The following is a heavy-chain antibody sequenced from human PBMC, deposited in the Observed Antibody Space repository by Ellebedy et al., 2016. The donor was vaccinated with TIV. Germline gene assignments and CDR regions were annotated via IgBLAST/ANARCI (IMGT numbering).Heavy chain of an antibody. CDR3: ATSRARVY. Sequence: PGGSLRLSCAASGFTFTSYSMNWVRQAPGKGLEWVSSISSTGYYIYYADSVKGRFTISRDDAMSSLFLQMNSLRVDDTAVYYCATSRARVYWGQGTLVTVSS. V-gene: IGHV3-21*01. J-gene: IGHJ4*02. CDR2: ISSTGYYI. CDR1: GFTFTSYS.